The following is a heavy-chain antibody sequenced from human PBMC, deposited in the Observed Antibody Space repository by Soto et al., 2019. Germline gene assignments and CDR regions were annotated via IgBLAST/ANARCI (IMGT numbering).Heavy chain of an antibody. V-gene: IGHV3-33*01. J-gene: IGHJ5*02. CDR3: ARGFYCSSTSCYEDWFDP. CDR2: IWYDGSNK. Sequence: QVQLVESGGGVVQPGRSLRLSCAASGFTFSSYGMHWVRQAPGKGLEWVAVIWYDGSNKYYADSVKGRFTISRDNSKNTLYLQMNSLRAEGTAVYYCARGFYCSSTSCYEDWFDPWGQGTLVTVSS. CDR1: GFTFSSYG. D-gene: IGHD2-2*01.